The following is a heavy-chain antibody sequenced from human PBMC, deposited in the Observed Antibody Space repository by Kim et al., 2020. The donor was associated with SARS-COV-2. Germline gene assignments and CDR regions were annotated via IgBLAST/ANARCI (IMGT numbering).Heavy chain of an antibody. J-gene: IGHJ6*02. V-gene: IGHV3-64*02. CDR3: ARGAVLVGGAFNGMDV. CDR2: INSNGGST. D-gene: IGHD2-2*01. CDR1: GFTFSSYA. Sequence: GGSLRLSCAASGFTFSSYAMHWVRQAPGKGLEYVSTINSNGGSTYYADSVKGRFTISRDNSKNTLYLQMGSLRAEDMAVYYCARGAVLVGGAFNGMDVWGQGTTVTVSS.